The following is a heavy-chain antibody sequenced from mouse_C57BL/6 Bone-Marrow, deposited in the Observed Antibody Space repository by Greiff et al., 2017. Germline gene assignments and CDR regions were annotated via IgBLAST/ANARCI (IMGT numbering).Heavy chain of an antibody. V-gene: IGHV1-55*01. CDR3: ARSVYYFGYFDV. CDR1: GYTFTSYW. D-gene: IGHD1-1*01. CDR2: IYPGSGST. J-gene: IGHJ1*03. Sequence: QVQLQQPGAELVKPGASVKMSCKASGYTFTSYWITWVKQRPGQGLEWIGDIYPGSGSTNYNEKFKSKATLTVETSSSTAYMQLSSLTSEDSAVYYCARSVYYFGYFDVWGTGTTVTVSS.